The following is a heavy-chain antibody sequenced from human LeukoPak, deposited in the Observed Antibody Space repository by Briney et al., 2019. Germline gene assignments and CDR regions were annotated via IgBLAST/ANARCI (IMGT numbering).Heavy chain of an antibody. V-gene: IGHV4-38-2*01. D-gene: IGHD2-2*01. CDR2: IYRSGST. CDR3: VRPGYCSSTSCPPEH. CDR1: GYSISSGYY. J-gene: IGHJ4*02. Sequence: PSETLSLTCAVSGYSISSGYYWGWIRQPPGKGLEWIGSIYRSGSTYYNPPLKSRVTISVDTSKNQFSLKLSSVTAADTAVYYCVRPGYCSSTSCPPEHWGQGTLVTVSS.